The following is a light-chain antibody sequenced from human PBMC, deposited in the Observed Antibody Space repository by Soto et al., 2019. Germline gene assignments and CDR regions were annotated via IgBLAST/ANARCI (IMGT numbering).Light chain of an antibody. V-gene: IGKV1-39*01. J-gene: IGKJ3*01. Sequence: DIQMTQSPSSLSASVGDRVTITCRASQSIGNFLNWYQQKSGKPPKLLIYAASSLQNGVPSGFSGSGSGIDFTLTISSLQPEDFATYYCHQTYSVPPTFGPGTKVDIK. CDR2: AAS. CDR1: QSIGNF. CDR3: HQTYSVPPT.